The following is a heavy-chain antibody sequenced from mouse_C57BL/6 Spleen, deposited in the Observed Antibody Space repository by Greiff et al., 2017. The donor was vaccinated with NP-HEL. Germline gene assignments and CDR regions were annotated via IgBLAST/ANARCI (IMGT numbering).Heavy chain of an antibody. V-gene: IGHV6-3*01. Sequence: EVQLQESGGGLVQPGGSMKLSCVASGFTFSNYWMNWVRQSPEKGLEWVAQIRLKSDNYATHYAESVKGRFTISRDDSKSSVYLQMNNLRAEDTGIYYCTGRGSLDYWGQGTTLTVSS. CDR1: GFTFSNYW. CDR2: IRLKSDNYAT. J-gene: IGHJ2*01. CDR3: TGRGSLDY.